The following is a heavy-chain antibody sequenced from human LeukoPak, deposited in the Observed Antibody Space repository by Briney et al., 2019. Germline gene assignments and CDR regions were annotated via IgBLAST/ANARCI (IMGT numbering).Heavy chain of an antibody. CDR1: GYTFTAYY. J-gene: IGHJ4*02. CDR2: INLTSGGT. CDR3: ARVYYYDSSGYFDY. Sequence: ASVKVSSKASGYTFTAYYMHWVRQAPGQGLEWMGWINLTSGGTNYAQKFKVRVTMTRDTSISTAYMELSRLRSDDTAVYYCARVYYYDSSGYFDYWGQGTLVTVSS. D-gene: IGHD3-22*01. V-gene: IGHV1-2*02.